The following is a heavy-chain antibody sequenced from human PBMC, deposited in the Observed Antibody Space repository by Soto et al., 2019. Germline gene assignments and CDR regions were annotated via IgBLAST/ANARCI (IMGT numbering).Heavy chain of an antibody. CDR1: GYTFTSYG. Sequence: ASVKVSCKASGYTFTSYGISWVRQAPGQGLEWMGWISAYNGNTNYAQKLQGRVTMTTDTSTSTAYMELRSLRSDDTAVYYCARVTMVRETSGQLDPWGQGTLVTLSS. CDR3: ARVTMVRETSGQLDP. V-gene: IGHV1-18*01. J-gene: IGHJ5*02. CDR2: ISAYNGNT. D-gene: IGHD3-10*01.